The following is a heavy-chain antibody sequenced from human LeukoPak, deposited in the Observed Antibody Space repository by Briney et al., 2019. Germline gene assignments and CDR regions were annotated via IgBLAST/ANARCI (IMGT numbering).Heavy chain of an antibody. V-gene: IGHV4-34*01. CDR2: INHSGST. J-gene: IGHJ4*02. CDR3: ARHPYANRLYYFDY. Sequence: SKTLSLTCAVYGGSFSGYYWSWIRQPPGKGLEWIGEINHSGSTNYNPSLKSRVTISVDTSKNQFSLKLSSVTAADTAVYYCARHPYANRLYYFDYWGQGTLVTVSS. CDR1: GGSFSGYY. D-gene: IGHD2-8*01.